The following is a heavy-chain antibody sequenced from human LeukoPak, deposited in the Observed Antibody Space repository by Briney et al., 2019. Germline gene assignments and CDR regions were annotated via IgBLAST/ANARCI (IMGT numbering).Heavy chain of an antibody. CDR2: LFYTGNT. Sequence: SETLSLTCSVSGVYFSSSGCYWGWIRHPPGKGLEWMGSLFYTGNTHHNPSPKSRTHISADTSQTHFPLDLLFVTPADTAVYSCARLGASVEWDSGSFPDYWGQGTLVTVSS. CDR3: ARLGASVEWDSGSFPDY. J-gene: IGHJ4*02. CDR1: GVYFSSSGCY. V-gene: IGHV4-39*01. D-gene: IGHD3-10*01.